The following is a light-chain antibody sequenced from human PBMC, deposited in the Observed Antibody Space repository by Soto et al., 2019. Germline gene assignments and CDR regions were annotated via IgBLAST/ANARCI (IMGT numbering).Light chain of an antibody. CDR3: QAWDSSTVV. J-gene: IGLJ2*01. Sequence: SYELTQPPSVSVSPGQTASITCSGEKLGNKYACWYQQKPGQSPVLVMYQDIKRPSGIPERFSGSNSGNTATLTISGTQAMDEADYYCQAWDSSTVVFGGGTKLTVL. CDR1: KLGNKY. CDR2: QDI. V-gene: IGLV3-1*01.